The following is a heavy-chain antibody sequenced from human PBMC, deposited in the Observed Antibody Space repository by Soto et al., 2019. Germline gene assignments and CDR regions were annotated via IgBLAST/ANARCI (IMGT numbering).Heavy chain of an antibody. CDR2: IYYSGST. J-gene: IGHJ3*02. V-gene: IGHV4-61*01. Sequence: QVQLQESGTGLVKPSETLSLTCTVSGGSVSSGSYYWSWIRQPPGKGLEWIGYIYYSGSTNYNPSLKSRVTISVDTSKNQFSLKLSSVTAADTAVYYFASRYSGYDFTQDAFDIWGQGTMVTVSS. CDR3: ASRYSGYDFTQDAFDI. D-gene: IGHD5-12*01. CDR1: GGSVSSGSYY.